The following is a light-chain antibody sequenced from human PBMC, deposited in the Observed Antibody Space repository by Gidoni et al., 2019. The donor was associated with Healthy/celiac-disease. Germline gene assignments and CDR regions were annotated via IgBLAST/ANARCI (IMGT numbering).Light chain of an antibody. J-gene: IGLJ3*02. Sequence: QSVLTQSPSASGTPGQRVTISCSGSSSNIGSNIVNWYQQLPGRAPKLLIYSNTQRPSGVPARLSASKSGTSASLAISGLQSDDEADYYCATWDDSLNGWVFGGGTKLTVL. V-gene: IGLV1-44*01. CDR3: ATWDDSLNGWV. CDR1: SSNIGSNI. CDR2: SNT.